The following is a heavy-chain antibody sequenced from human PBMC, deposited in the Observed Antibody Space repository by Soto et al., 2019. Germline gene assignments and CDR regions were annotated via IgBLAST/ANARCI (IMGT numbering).Heavy chain of an antibody. D-gene: IGHD1-26*01. V-gene: IGHV3-53*02. CDR3: AREEYSGSYGSFDY. CDR2: IYSGGST. J-gene: IGHJ4*02. CDR1: GFTVSSNY. Sequence: EVQLVETGGGLIQPGGSLRLSCAASGFTVSSNYMSWVRQAPGKGLEWVSVIYSGGSTYYADSVKGRFTISRDNSKNTLYLQMNSLRAEDTAVYYCAREEYSGSYGSFDYWGKGTLVTVSS.